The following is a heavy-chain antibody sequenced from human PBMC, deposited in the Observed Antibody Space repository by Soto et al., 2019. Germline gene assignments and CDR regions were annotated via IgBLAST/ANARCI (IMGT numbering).Heavy chain of an antibody. CDR2: IYYSGST. CDR3: ARVDIAAARGWGY. Sequence: QVQLQESGPGLVKPSQTLSLTCTVSGGSISSGDYYWSWIRQPPGKGLEWIGYIYYSGSTYYNPSLKSRVTISVDTSKNKFSLKLSSVTAADTAVYYCARVDIAAARGWGYWGQGTLVTVSS. V-gene: IGHV4-30-4*01. J-gene: IGHJ4*02. CDR1: GGSISSGDYY. D-gene: IGHD6-13*01.